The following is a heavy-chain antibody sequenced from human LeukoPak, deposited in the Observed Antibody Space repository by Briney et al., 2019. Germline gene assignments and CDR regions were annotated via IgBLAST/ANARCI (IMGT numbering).Heavy chain of an antibody. CDR1: GYTFTSYD. D-gene: IGHD3-10*01. CDR2: IIPIFGTA. V-gene: IGHV1-69*06. Sequence: SVKVSCKASGYTFTSYDINWVRQATGQGLEWMGGIIPIFGTANYAQKFQGRVTITADKSTSTAYMELSSLRSEDTAVYYCASSLGGNYYGPPPLLSAFDIWGQGTMVTVSS. J-gene: IGHJ3*02. CDR3: ASSLGGNYYGPPPLLSAFDI.